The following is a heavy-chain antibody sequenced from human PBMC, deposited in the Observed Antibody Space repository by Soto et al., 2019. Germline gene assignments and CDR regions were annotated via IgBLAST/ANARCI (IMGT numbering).Heavy chain of an antibody. CDR2: INPDGSTT. CDR3: ARVAIGSYYFEY. D-gene: IGHD3-10*01. V-gene: IGHV3-74*01. CDR1: GFTFSSYW. J-gene: IGHJ4*02. Sequence: EVQLVESGGGLVQPGGSLRLSCAASGFTFSSYWMHWVRQAPGKGLEWVSRINPDGSTTSYADSVKGRFTISRDSAKDTLYLQMNSLRAEDTAVYYCARVAIGSYYFEYWGQGTLVTVSS.